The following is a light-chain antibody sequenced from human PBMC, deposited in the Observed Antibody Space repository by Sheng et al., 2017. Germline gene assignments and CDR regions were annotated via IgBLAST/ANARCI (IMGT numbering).Light chain of an antibody. Sequence: MTQSPSSLSASVGDRVTITCRASQSVSSTYLAWYQQNPGQAPRLLIYGASTRATGIPARFNGSGSGTEFTLTISSLQSEDFAVYFCQQYSGWPRGTFGQGTKVEVK. CDR3: QQYSGWPRGT. J-gene: IGKJ1*01. CDR2: GAS. V-gene: IGKV3-15*01. CDR1: QSVSSTY.